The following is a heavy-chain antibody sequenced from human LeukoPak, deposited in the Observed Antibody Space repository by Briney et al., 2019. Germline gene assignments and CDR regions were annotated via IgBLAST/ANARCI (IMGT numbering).Heavy chain of an antibody. CDR2: INPNSGGT. V-gene: IGHV1-2*02. J-gene: IGHJ5*02. D-gene: IGHD1-26*01. CDR1: GYTFTGYY. CDR3: ARAKWELLNWFDP. Sequence: AASVKVSCKASGYTFTGYYMHWVRQAPGQGLEWMGWINPNSGGTNYAQKFQGRVTMTRDTSISTAYMELSRLRSDDTAVYYCARAKWELLNWFDPWGQGTLVTVSS.